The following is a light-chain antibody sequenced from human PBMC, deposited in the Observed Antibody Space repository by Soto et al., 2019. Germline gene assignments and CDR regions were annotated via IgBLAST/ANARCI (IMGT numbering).Light chain of an antibody. CDR1: SSDVGSYHL. CDR3: CSYAGSWTYV. CDR2: EVS. J-gene: IGLJ1*01. V-gene: IGLV2-23*02. Sequence: QSALTQPASLSGAPGQSITVSCTGTSSDVGSYHLVSWYQQHPGKAPKLMIYEVSKRPSGVSNRFSGSKSGNTASLTISGLQAEDEADYFCCSYAGSWTYVFGTGTKVTVL.